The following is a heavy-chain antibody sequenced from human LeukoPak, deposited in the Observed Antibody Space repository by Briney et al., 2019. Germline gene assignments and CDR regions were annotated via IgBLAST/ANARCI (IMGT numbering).Heavy chain of an antibody. Sequence: SETLSLTCTVSGGSISSGSYYWSWIRQPAGKGLEWIGRIYTSGSTNYNPSLKSRVTISVDTSKNQFSLKLSSVTAADTAVYYCARDGIITIFGVVPGGFDPWGQGILVTVSS. D-gene: IGHD3-3*01. CDR2: IYTSGST. CDR3: ARDGIITIFGVVPGGFDP. CDR1: GGSISSGSYY. J-gene: IGHJ5*02. V-gene: IGHV4-61*02.